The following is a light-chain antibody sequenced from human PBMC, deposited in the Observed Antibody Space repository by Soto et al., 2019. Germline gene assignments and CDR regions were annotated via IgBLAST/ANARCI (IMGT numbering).Light chain of an antibody. CDR3: QQLNNYPRT. Sequence: DIQMTQSPSSLSASVGDSVTITCRVSQGISSYLAWYQQKPGKAPKLLISAASTLQSGVPSRFSGSASRTEFTLTLSSLQPEDFATYYCQQLNNYPRTFGQGTKVDIK. V-gene: IGKV1-9*01. CDR1: QGISSY. CDR2: AAS. J-gene: IGKJ1*01.